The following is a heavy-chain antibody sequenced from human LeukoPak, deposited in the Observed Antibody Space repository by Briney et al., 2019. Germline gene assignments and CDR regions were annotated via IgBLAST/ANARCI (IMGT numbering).Heavy chain of an antibody. CDR1: GYTFTSYG. J-gene: IGHJ3*02. D-gene: IGHD3-22*01. V-gene: IGHV1-18*01. Sequence: ASVKVSCKASGYTFTSYGISWVRQAPGQGLEWMGWISAYNGNTNYAQELQGRVTMTTDTSTSTAYMELRSLRSDDTAVYYCARDAFITMIVVEDAFDIWGQGTMVTVSS. CDR2: ISAYNGNT. CDR3: ARDAFITMIVVEDAFDI.